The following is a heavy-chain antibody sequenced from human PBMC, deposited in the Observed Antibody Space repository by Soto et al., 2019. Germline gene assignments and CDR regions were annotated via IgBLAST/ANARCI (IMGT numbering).Heavy chain of an antibody. CDR2: MKDDGSEK. CDR1: GFTFSHYW. CDR3: SRGGSESDY. V-gene: IGHV3-7*01. D-gene: IGHD3-16*01. J-gene: IGHJ4*02. Sequence: EVQLVESGGGLVQPGGSLRLSCAASGFTFSHYWMTWVRQAPGKGLEWVANMKDDGSEKNYVDSVKGRFTISRDNAKNSLYLQMNSLRAEDTAMYYCSRGGSESDYWGQGTLVTVSS.